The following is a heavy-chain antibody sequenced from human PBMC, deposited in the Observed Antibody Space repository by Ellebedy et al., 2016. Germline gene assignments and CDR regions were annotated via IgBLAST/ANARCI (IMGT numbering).Heavy chain of an antibody. CDR3: ARGRYYYGSGSNYYYGMDV. CDR1: GGSFSGYY. CDR2: INHSGST. Sequence: SETLSLXXAVYGGSFSGYYWSWIRQPPGKGLEWIGEINHSGSTNYNPSLKSRVTISVNTSKNQFSLKLSSVTAADTAVYYCARGRYYYGSGSNYYYGMDVWGQGTTVTVSS. J-gene: IGHJ6*02. D-gene: IGHD3-10*01. V-gene: IGHV4-34*01.